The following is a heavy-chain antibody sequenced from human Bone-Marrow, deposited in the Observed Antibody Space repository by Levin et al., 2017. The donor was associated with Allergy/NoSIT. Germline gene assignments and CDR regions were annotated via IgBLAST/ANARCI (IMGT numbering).Heavy chain of an antibody. Sequence: ASVKVSCKTSGYIFTRFAINWMRQAPGQGLEWVGSINTNTGSPTYAQAFTGRFVFSLDTSVSTTILQISSLKTEDSAVYYCARGRMLAVAGTERYNWFDPWGQGTLVTVSS. CDR2: INTNTGSP. CDR3: ARGRMLAVAGTERYNWFDP. J-gene: IGHJ5*02. CDR1: GYIFTRFA. V-gene: IGHV7-4-1*02. D-gene: IGHD6-19*01.